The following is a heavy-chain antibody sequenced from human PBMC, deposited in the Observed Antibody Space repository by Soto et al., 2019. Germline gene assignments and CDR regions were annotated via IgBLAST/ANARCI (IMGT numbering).Heavy chain of an antibody. Sequence: ASVKVSCKASGYIFTNYGITWVRQAPGQGLEWMGWISANIGPTNYAQRFQGRVTMSVDTSKNQLSLNLTSLTAADTAIYYCTRANWYSEYWGQGTLVTVSS. CDR3: TRANWYSEY. CDR1: GYIFTNYG. D-gene: IGHD7-27*01. V-gene: IGHV1-18*01. CDR2: ISANIGPT. J-gene: IGHJ4*02.